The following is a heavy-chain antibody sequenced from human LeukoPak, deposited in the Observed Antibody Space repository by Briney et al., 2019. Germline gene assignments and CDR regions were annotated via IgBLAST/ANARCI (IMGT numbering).Heavy chain of an antibody. Sequence: PGGSLRLSCAASGFTFSSYWMSWVPQAPGKGLEWVANIKQDGSGKHYVDSVKGRFTISRDNAKNPLYLQMNSLRAEDTAVYYCARGAAWFDPWGQGTLVTVSS. CDR2: IKQDGSGK. J-gene: IGHJ5*02. CDR3: ARGAAWFDP. CDR1: GFTFSSYW. V-gene: IGHV3-7*01. D-gene: IGHD2-15*01.